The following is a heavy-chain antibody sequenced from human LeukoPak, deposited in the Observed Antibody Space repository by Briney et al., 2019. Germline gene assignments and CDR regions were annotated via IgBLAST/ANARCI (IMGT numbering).Heavy chain of an antibody. J-gene: IGHJ6*02. D-gene: IGHD4-11*01. Sequence: PSETLSLTCTVSGGSVSSGNYYWSWIRQPPGKGLEWIGNVYYSGSTNYNPSLKSRVTISVDTSKNQFSLKLSSVTAADTAVYYCARGKLTTVTAFRYYYYGMDVWGQGTTVTVSS. CDR3: ARGKLTTVTAFRYYYYGMDV. CDR2: VYYSGST. CDR1: GGSVSSGNYY. V-gene: IGHV4-61*01.